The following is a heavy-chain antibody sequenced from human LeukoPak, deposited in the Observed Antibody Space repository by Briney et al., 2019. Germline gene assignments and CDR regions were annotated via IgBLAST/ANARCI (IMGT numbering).Heavy chain of an antibody. Sequence: ASVKVSCKASGGTFSSYAIGWVRQAPGQGLEWMGGIIPIFGTANYAQKFQGRVTITTDESTSTAYMELSSLRSEDTAVYYCARAPGSYGSGIDYWGQGTLVTVSS. CDR2: IIPIFGTA. J-gene: IGHJ4*02. CDR1: GGTFSSYA. CDR3: ARAPGSYGSGIDY. V-gene: IGHV1-69*05. D-gene: IGHD3-10*01.